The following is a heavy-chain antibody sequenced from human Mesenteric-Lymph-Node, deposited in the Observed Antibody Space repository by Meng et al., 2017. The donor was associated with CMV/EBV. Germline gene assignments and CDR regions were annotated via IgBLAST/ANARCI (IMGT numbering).Heavy chain of an antibody. J-gene: IGHJ3*02. Sequence: ASVKVSCKASGYTFTSYDINWVRQATGQGLEWMGWMNPNSGNTGYAQKFQGRVTITRNTSISTAYMELSSLRSEDTAVYYCATGSGSYYGNAFDIWGQGTMVTVSS. CDR2: MNPNSGNT. D-gene: IGHD1-26*01. CDR1: GYTFTSYD. CDR3: ATGSGSYYGNAFDI. V-gene: IGHV1-8*03.